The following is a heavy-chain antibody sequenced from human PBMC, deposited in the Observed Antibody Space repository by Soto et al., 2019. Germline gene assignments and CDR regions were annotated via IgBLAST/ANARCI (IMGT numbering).Heavy chain of an antibody. D-gene: IGHD3-10*01. J-gene: IGHJ4*02. V-gene: IGHV4-31*03. CDR2: IYYSGST. CDR3: AREGSGFGNRIDY. CDR1: GGSISSCGYY. Sequence: PSETLSLTCTVSGGSISSCGYYWSWIRQHPGKGLEWIGYIYYSGSTYYNPSLKSRVTISVDTSKNQFSLKLSSVTAADTAVYYCAREGSGFGNRIDYWGQGTLVTVSS.